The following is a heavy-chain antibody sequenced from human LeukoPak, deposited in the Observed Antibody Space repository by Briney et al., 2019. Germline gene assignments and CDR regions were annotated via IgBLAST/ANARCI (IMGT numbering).Heavy chain of an antibody. D-gene: IGHD4-11*01. J-gene: IGHJ4*02. CDR3: ATLQFWLA. V-gene: IGHV3-53*01. CDR2: IYSGSST. Sequence: SGGSLRLSCAASGFTVSSNYMSWVRQAPGKGLEWVSVIYSGSSTYYADSVKGRFTISRDNSKNTLYLQMNSLRAEDTAVYYCATLQFWLAWGQGTLVTVSS. CDR1: GFTVSSNY.